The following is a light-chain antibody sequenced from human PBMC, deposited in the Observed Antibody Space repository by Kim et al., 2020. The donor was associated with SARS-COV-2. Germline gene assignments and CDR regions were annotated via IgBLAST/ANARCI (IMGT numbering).Light chain of an antibody. V-gene: IGLV3-19*01. CDR1: SLRNYF. CDR3: YSRDSSGNHWM. J-gene: IGLJ3*02. Sequence: ALGQTVRITCQGDSLRNYFASRYQQKPGPAPILLIQGKNNRPSGIPDRFSGASSGNTASLTITGAQAEDEGDYYCYSRDSSGNHWMFGGGTQLTVL. CDR2: GKN.